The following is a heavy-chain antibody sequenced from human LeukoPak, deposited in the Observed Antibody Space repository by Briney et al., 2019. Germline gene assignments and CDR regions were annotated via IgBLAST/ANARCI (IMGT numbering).Heavy chain of an antibody. CDR3: ARGYCTNAVCSLGPTQA. D-gene: IGHD2-8*01. CDR2: IYTSGST. V-gene: IGHV4-4*07. CDR1: GGSISSYY. J-gene: IGHJ4*02. Sequence: PSETLSLTCTVSGGSISSYYWSWIRQPAGKGLEWIGRIYTSGSTNYNPSLKSRVTMSVDTSKNQFSLKLSSVTAADTAVYYCARGYCTNAVCSLGPTQAWGQGTLVTVSS.